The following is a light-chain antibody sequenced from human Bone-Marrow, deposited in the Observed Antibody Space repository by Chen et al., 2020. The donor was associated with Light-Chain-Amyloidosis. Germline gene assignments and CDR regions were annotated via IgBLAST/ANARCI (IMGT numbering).Light chain of an antibody. Sequence: DIVMIQSLDSLAVSLGERATINCKSSQSVLYSSNNKNYLAWYQQKPGPPPKLLIYWASTRESGVPDRFSGSGSGTDFTLTISSLQAEDVAVYYCQQYYSTPYTFGQGTKLEIK. V-gene: IGKV4-1*01. CDR2: WAS. CDR3: QQYYSTPYT. CDR1: QSVLYSSNNKNY. J-gene: IGKJ2*01.